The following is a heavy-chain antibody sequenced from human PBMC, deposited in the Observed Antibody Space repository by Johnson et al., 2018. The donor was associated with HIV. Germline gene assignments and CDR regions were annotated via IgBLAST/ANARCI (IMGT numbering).Heavy chain of an antibody. Sequence: VQLVESGGGVVQPGRSLRLSCAASGFTFSTYAMHWVRQAPGKGLEWVAVISYDGSYKYYADSVKGRFTISRDNSKNTLYLQMNSLRAEDTAVYYCAKDWVYSSSPLGAFDIWGQGTMVTVSS. CDR2: ISYDGSYK. D-gene: IGHD6-6*01. CDR3: AKDWVYSSSPLGAFDI. J-gene: IGHJ3*02. CDR1: GFTFSTYA. V-gene: IGHV3-30*04.